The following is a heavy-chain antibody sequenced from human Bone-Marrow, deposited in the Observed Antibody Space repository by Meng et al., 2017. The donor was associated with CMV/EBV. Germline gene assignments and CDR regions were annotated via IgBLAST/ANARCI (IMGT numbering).Heavy chain of an antibody. CDR3: ARDGTVVAATDY. CDR2: IYHSGST. CDR1: GYSISSGYY. Sequence: SETLSLTCTVSGYSISSGYYWGWIRQPPGKGLEWIGSIYHSGSTYYNPSLKSRVTISVDTSKNQFSLKLSSVTAADMAVYYCARDGTVVAATDYWGQGTLVTFSS. D-gene: IGHD2-15*01. V-gene: IGHV4-38-2*02. J-gene: IGHJ4*02.